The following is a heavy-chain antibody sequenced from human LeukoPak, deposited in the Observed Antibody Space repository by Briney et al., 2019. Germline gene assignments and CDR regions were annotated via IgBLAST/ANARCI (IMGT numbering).Heavy chain of an antibody. CDR1: GGTFSSYA. D-gene: IGHD5-24*01. J-gene: IGHJ3*02. Sequence: ASVKLSCKASGGTFSSYAISWVRQAPGQGLEWMGGIIPIFGTANYAQKFQGRVTITADKSTSTAYMELSSLKSEDTAVYYCARKMATIIGFAFDIWGQGTMVTVSS. CDR2: IIPIFGTA. CDR3: ARKMATIIGFAFDI. V-gene: IGHV1-69*06.